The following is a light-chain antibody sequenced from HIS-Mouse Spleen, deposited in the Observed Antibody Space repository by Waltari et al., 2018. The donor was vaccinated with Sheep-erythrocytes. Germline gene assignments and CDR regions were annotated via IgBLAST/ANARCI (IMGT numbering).Light chain of an antibody. Sequence: QSALTQPASVSGSPGQSITISCTGTSSDVGSYNLVSWYQPHPGKAPKRRIYEGSKRPSGVSNRFSGSKSGNTASLTISGLQAEDEADYYCCSYAGSYNHVFATGTKVTVL. V-gene: IGLV2-23*01. CDR2: EGS. CDR1: SSDVGSYNL. J-gene: IGLJ1*01. CDR3: CSYAGSYNHV.